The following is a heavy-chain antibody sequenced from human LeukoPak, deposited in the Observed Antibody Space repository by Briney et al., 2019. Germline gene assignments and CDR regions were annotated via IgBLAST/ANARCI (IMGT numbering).Heavy chain of an antibody. CDR3: ARSSWFGGLGGH. CDR2: ISSSSSYI. CDR1: GFTFSSYS. V-gene: IGHV3-21*01. J-gene: IGHJ4*02. D-gene: IGHD3-10*01. Sequence: GGSLRLSCAASGFTFSSYSMNWVRQAPGKGLEWVSSISSSSSYIYYADSVKGRFTISRDNAKNSLYLQMNSLRAEDTAVYYCARSSWFGGLGGHWGQGTLVTVSS.